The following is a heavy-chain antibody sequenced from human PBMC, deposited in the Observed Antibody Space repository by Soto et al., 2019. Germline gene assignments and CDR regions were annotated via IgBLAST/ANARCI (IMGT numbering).Heavy chain of an antibody. V-gene: IGHV4-59*08. CDR1: GGSISSYY. D-gene: IGHD3-22*01. CDR3: ARHPYYYDSSGVDY. Sequence: PSETLSLTCTVSGGSISSYYWSWIRQPPGKGLEWIGYIYYSGSTNYNPSLKSRVTISVDTSKNQFSLKLSSVTAADTAVYYCARHPYYYDSSGVDYWGQGTLVTVSS. CDR2: IYYSGST. J-gene: IGHJ4*02.